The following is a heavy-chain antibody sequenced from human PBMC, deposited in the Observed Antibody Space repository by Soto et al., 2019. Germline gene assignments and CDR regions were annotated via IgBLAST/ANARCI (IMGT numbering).Heavy chain of an antibody. CDR2: ISGSGGTT. D-gene: IGHD1-26*01. V-gene: IGHV3-23*01. J-gene: IGHJ4*02. CDR3: AKDLNLVGATGWHLASVFDY. CDR1: GFTFSAYN. Sequence: GGSLRLSCAASGFTFSAYNMNWVRRAPGKGLEWVSAISGSGGTTYYADSVKGRFTISRDNSKNTLYLQMNSLRAEDTAVYYCAKDLNLVGATGWHLASVFDYWGQGTLVTVSS.